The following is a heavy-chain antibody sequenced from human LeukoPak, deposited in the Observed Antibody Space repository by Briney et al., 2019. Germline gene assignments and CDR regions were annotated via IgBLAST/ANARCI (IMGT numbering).Heavy chain of an antibody. CDR1: GFTFSSYS. D-gene: IGHD4-17*01. CDR3: ARARTTVTSPFDY. J-gene: IGHJ4*02. CDR2: ISSSSSYI. V-gene: IGHV3-21*01. Sequence: GGSLRLSCAASGFTFSSYSMNWVRQAPGKGLEWVSSISSSSSYIYYADSVKGRFTISRDNAKNSLYLQMNSLRAEDTAAYYCARARTTVTSPFDYWGQGTLVTVSS.